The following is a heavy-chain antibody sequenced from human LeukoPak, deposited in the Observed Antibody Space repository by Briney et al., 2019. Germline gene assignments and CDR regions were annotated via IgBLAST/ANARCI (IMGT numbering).Heavy chain of an antibody. CDR1: GGSFRGYY. Sequence: SETLSLTCAVYGGSFRGYYWSWIRQPPGKGLEWIGEINHSGSTNYSPSLKSRVTLSVDTSKNQFSLRLSSYYCARRTFGGVIAYWGQGTLVTVSS. CDR3: IAY. CDR2: INHSGST. V-gene: IGHV4-34*01. J-gene: IGHJ4*02. D-gene: IGHD3-16*02.